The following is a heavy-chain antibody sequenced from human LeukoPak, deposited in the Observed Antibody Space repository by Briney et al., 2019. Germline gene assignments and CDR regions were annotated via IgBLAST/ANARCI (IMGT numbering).Heavy chain of an antibody. D-gene: IGHD6-19*01. Sequence: SETLSLTCAVYGGSFSGYYWSWIRQPPGKGLEWIGEINHSGSTNYNTPLKSRVTISLEASKNKFPLNLRSVTAADTAVYYCAGGGRYSSGWYGRQLDYWGQGTLVTVSS. J-gene: IGHJ4*02. CDR2: INHSGST. CDR1: GGSFSGYY. CDR3: AGGGRYSSGWYGRQLDY. V-gene: IGHV4-34*01.